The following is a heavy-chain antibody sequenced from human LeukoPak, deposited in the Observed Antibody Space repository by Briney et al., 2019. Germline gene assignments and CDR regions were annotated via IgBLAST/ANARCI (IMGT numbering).Heavy chain of an antibody. CDR2: IIPIFGTA. V-gene: IGHV1-69*05. Sequence: ASVKVSCKASEGTFSSYAISWVRQAPGQGLEWMGRIIPIFGTANYAQKFQGRVTITTDESTSTAYMELSSLRSEDTAVYYCARGGDYGDYGYFDLWGRGTMVTVSS. CDR1: EGTFSSYA. CDR3: ARGGDYGDYGYFDL. J-gene: IGHJ2*01. D-gene: IGHD4-17*01.